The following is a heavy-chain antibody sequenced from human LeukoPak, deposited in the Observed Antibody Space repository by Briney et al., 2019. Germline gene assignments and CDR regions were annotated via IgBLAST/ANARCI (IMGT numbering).Heavy chain of an antibody. CDR1: GFTFSSYA. J-gene: IGHJ4*02. V-gene: IGHV3-23*01. Sequence: PGGSLRLSCAASGFTFSSYAMSWVRQAPGKGLEWVSAISGSGGSTYYADSVKGRFTISRDNSKNTLYLQMNSLGAEDTAVYYCANTKKGSSGYYLWSNMGYFDYWGQGTLVTVSS. CDR3: ANTKKGSSGYYLWSNMGYFDY. CDR2: ISGSGGST. D-gene: IGHD3-22*01.